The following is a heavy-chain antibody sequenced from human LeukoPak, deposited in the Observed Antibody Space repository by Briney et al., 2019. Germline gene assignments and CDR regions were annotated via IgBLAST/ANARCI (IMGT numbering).Heavy chain of an antibody. CDR3: ARDEVIVGATLQL. J-gene: IGHJ4*02. CDR2: INPNSGGT. V-gene: IGHV1-2*02. CDR1: GYTFTSYD. Sequence: ASVKVSCKASGYTFTSYDINWVRQATGQGLEWMGWINPNSGGTNYAQKFQGRVTMTRDTSISTAYMELSRLRSDDTAVYYCARDEVIVGATLQLWGQGTLVTVSS. D-gene: IGHD1-26*01.